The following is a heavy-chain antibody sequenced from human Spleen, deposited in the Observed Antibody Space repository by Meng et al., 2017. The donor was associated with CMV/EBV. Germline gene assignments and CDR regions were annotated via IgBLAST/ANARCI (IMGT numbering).Heavy chain of an antibody. Sequence: SLKISCAASGFIFDDHAMHWVRQAPGKGLEWVSGISWNSGNIGYADSVKGRFTISRDNAKNSLYLQMDNLGTEDTALYYCVRDRNYGVYLGSDYWGQGTLVTVSS. J-gene: IGHJ4*02. V-gene: IGHV3-9*01. D-gene: IGHD4-17*01. CDR3: VRDRNYGVYLGSDY. CDR1: GFIFDDHA. CDR2: ISWNSGNI.